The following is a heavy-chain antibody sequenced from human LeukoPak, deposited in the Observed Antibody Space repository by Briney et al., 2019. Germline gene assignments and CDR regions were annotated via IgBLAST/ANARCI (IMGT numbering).Heavy chain of an antibody. V-gene: IGHV3-74*01. CDR1: GFTLYTFGSYW. CDR3: ARDPNYCSGGSCFSGVTFLHY. Sequence: PGGSLRLSCAASGFTLYTFGSYWLHWVRQAPGKGLVWVSVIHNDGSGTNYADSLKGRTTISRDNAKNTLYLQLNGLRAEDTAVYYCARDPNYCSGGSCFSGVTFLHYWGQGTLVTVSS. D-gene: IGHD2-15*01. J-gene: IGHJ4*02. CDR2: IHNDGSGT.